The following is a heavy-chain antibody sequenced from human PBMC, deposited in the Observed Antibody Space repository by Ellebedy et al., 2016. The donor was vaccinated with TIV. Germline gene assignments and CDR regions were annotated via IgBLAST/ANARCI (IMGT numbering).Heavy chain of an antibody. CDR2: ISSSSSYI. V-gene: IGHV3-21*01. Sequence: GESLKISCAASGFTFSSYSMNWVRQAPGKGLEWVSSISSSSSYIYYADSVKGRFTISRDNAKNSLYLQMNSLRAEDTAVYYCARDLPALDIVVVVPKGYYYGMDVWGQGTTVTVSS. CDR3: ARDLPALDIVVVVPKGYYYGMDV. CDR1: GFTFSSYS. D-gene: IGHD2-15*01. J-gene: IGHJ6*02.